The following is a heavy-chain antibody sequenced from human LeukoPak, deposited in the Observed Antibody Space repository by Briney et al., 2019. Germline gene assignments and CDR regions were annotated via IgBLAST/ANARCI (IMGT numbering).Heavy chain of an antibody. CDR2: IYYSGST. CDR1: GGSISSYY. CDR3: ARGRIAAAQRYYGMDV. D-gene: IGHD6-13*01. V-gene: IGHV4-59*01. Sequence: SETLSLTCTVSGGSISSYYWGWIRQPPGKGLEWIGYIYYSGSTNYNPSLKSRVTISVDTSKNQFSLKLSSVTAADTAVYYCARGRIAAAQRYYGMDVWGQGTTVTVSS. J-gene: IGHJ6*02.